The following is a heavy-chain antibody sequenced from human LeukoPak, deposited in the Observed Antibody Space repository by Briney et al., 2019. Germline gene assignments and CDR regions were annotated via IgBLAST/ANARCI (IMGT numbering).Heavy chain of an antibody. J-gene: IGHJ4*02. V-gene: IGHV5-51*01. CDR1: GYSFTSYW. CDR2: IYPGDSDT. D-gene: IGHD6-6*01. CDR3: ARDSSSSIYYFDY. Sequence: RGESLKISCKGSGYSFTSYWIGWVRQMPGKGLEWMGIIYPGDSDTRYSSSFQGQVTISADKSISTAYLQWSSLKASDTAMYYCARDSSSSIYYFDYWGQGTLVTVSS.